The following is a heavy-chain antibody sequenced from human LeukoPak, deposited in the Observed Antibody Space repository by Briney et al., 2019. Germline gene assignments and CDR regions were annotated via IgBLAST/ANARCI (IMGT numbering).Heavy chain of an antibody. D-gene: IGHD2-8*01. CDR1: GGSFSGYY. Sequence: SETLSLTCAVYGGSFSGYYWSWIRQPPGKGLEWIGEINHSGSTNYNPSLKSRVTISVDTSKNQFSLKLSSVTAADTAVYYCARGRTLIYYYYMDVWGKGTTVTVSS. V-gene: IGHV4-34*01. CDR3: ARGRTLIYYYYMDV. CDR2: INHSGST. J-gene: IGHJ6*03.